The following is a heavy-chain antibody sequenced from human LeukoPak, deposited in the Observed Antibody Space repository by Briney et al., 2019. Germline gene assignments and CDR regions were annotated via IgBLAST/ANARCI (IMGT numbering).Heavy chain of an antibody. D-gene: IGHD3-16*01. Sequence: SETLSLTCTVSGGSISSSSYYWGWIRQPPGKGLEWIGSIYYSGSTYYNPSLKSRVTISVDTSKNQFSLKLSSVTAADTAVYYCARRSSGMISIDYWGQGTLVTVSS. V-gene: IGHV4-39*01. CDR2: IYYSGST. CDR1: GGSISSSSYY. J-gene: IGHJ4*02. CDR3: ARRSSGMISIDY.